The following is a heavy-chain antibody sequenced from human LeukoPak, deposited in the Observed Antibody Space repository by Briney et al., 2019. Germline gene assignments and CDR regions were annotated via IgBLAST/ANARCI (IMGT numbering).Heavy chain of an antibody. Sequence: GGSLRLSCAASGFTVSSNYMSWVRQAPGKGLEWVSVIYSGGSTYYADSVKGRFTISRDNSKNTLYLQMNSLRAEDTAVYYCARHQYQLSALDYWGQGTLVTVSS. CDR3: ARHQYQLSALDY. CDR1: GFTVSSNY. J-gene: IGHJ4*02. D-gene: IGHD2-2*01. CDR2: IYSGGST. V-gene: IGHV3-53*01.